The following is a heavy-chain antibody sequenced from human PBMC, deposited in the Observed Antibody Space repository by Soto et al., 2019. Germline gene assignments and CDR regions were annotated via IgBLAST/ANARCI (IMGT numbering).Heavy chain of an antibody. CDR2: INHSGST. Sequence: ETLSLTCAVYGGSFSGYYWSWIRQPPGKGLEWIGEINHSGSTNYNPSLKSRVTISVDTSKNQFSLKLSSVTAADTAVYYCARIARYRAFDIWGQGTMVTVS. V-gene: IGHV4-34*01. D-gene: IGHD2-2*02. CDR1: GGSFSGYY. J-gene: IGHJ3*02. CDR3: ARIARYRAFDI.